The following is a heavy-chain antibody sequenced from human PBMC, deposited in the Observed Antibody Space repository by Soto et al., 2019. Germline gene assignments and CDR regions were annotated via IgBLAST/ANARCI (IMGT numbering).Heavy chain of an antibody. CDR2: INPNSGGT. Sequence: ASVKVSCKASGYTFTGYYMHWVRQAPGQGLEWMGWINPNSGGTNYAQKFQGWVTMTRDTSISTAYMELSRLRSDDTAVYYCAREGTTVTTEGQFYDYWGQGTLVTVSS. J-gene: IGHJ4*02. CDR1: GYTFTGYY. D-gene: IGHD4-17*01. V-gene: IGHV1-2*04. CDR3: AREGTTVTTEGQFYDY.